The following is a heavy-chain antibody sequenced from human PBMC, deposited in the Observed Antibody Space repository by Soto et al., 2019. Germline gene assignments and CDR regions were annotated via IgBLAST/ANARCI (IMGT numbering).Heavy chain of an antibody. CDR3: ARGGKNYYYYYRDV. Sequence: SETLSLTCAVYGGSFSDHYWRLILQPQGKGLEWIGEINHSGSTNYNPSLKSRVTISADTSKNQFSLKLSSVTAADTAVYYCARGGKNYYYYYRDVWGKGTTVTVSS. CDR2: INHSGST. V-gene: IGHV4-34*01. J-gene: IGHJ6*03. CDR1: GGSFSDHY.